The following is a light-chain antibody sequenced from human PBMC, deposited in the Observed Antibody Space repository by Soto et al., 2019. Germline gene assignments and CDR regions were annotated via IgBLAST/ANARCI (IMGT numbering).Light chain of an antibody. V-gene: IGLV1-40*01. CDR3: QSYDSSLSGRV. CDR1: SSNIGEGYD. J-gene: IGLJ1*01. Sequence: QSALTQPSSVSGAPGERVSISCTGNSSNIGEGYDVHWYQQLPGTAPKLLIYGNSNRPSGVPDRFSGSKSGTSASLAITGLQAEDEADYYCQSYDSSLSGRVFGTGTKVTVL. CDR2: GNS.